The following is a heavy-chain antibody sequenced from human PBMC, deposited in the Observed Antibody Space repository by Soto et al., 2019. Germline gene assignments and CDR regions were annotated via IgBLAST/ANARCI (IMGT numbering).Heavy chain of an antibody. V-gene: IGHV4-4*07. D-gene: IGHD2-15*01. J-gene: IGHJ4*02. Sequence: QVQLQESGPGLVKPSETLSLICTVSGGPITGYYWSWIRQPAGKGLEWIGRIYSSGSTNYTPSLKSRVTISVDTSNNQFSLKLSSVTAADTAVYYCARETNCSGGSCYLADYWGQGTLVTVSS. CDR3: ARETNCSGGSCYLADY. CDR2: IYSSGST. CDR1: GGPITGYY.